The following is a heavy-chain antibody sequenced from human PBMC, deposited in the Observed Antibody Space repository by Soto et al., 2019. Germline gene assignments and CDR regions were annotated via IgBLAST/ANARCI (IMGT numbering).Heavy chain of an antibody. CDR3: TRDSSPKYTTYWVAAFAF. J-gene: IGHJ3*01. CDR2: INRDGSVK. V-gene: IGHV3-7*05. CDR1: GFTFGSYW. Sequence: EVQLVESGGGLVQPGGSLRLSCAAAGFTFGSYWMTWVGQSPGKGREWVANINRDGSVKNYVDSFKGRFTVSRDNANGSLYLKMYGLRVEDAAVYYCTRDSSPKYTTYWVAAFAFWGQGPMVPVS. D-gene: IGHD2-2*02.